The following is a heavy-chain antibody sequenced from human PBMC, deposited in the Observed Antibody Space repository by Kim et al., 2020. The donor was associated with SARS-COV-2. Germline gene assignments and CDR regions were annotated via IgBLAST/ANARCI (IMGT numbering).Heavy chain of an antibody. CDR3: AKDVTIVVVPAATIDY. D-gene: IGHD2-2*01. V-gene: IGHV3-30*18. Sequence: GRSLRLSCAASGFTFSSYGMHWVRQAPGKGLEWVAVISYDGSNKYYADSVKGRFTISRDNSKNTLYLQMNSLRAEDTAVYYCAKDVTIVVVPAATIDYWG. J-gene: IGHJ4*01. CDR2: ISYDGSNK. CDR1: GFTFSSYG.